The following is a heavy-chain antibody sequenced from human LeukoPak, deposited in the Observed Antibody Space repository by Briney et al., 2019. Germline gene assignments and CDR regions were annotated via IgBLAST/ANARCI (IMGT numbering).Heavy chain of an antibody. D-gene: IGHD3-9*01. J-gene: IGHJ5*02. CDR2: IYHSGST. V-gene: IGHV4-38-2*02. CDR3: ARHFPNYDIRRGWFDP. Sequence: SETLSLTCTVSGYSISSGYYWGWIRQPPGKGLEWIGSIYHSGSTYYNPSLKSRVTISVDTSKNQFSLKLSSVTAADTAVYYCARHFPNYDIRRGWFDPWGQGTLVTVSS. CDR1: GYSISSGYY.